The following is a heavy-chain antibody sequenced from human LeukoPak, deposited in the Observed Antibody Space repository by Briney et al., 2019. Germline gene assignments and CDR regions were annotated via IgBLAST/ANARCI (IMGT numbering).Heavy chain of an antibody. CDR1: GGSISNYY. CDR3: ARDRDGYNNPGY. Sequence: SETLSLTCTVSGGSISNYYWSWIRQPPGKGLEWIGYIYYSGSTNYNPSLKSRVTISVDTSKNQFSLKLSSVTAADTAVYYCARDRDGYNNPGYWGQGTLVTVSS. CDR2: IYYSGST. J-gene: IGHJ4*02. D-gene: IGHD5-24*01. V-gene: IGHV4-59*01.